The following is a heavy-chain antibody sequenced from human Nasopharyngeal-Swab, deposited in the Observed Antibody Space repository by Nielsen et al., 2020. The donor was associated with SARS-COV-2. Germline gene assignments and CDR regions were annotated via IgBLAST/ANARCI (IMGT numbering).Heavy chain of an antibody. CDR1: GGTFSSYA. CDR2: IIPIFGTA. Sequence: SVKVSCKASGGTFSSYAISWVRQAPGQGLERMGGIIPIFGTANYAQKFQGRVTITADESTSTAYMELSSLRSEDTAVYYCARDAKAAADYFDYWGQGTLVTASS. D-gene: IGHD6-13*01. V-gene: IGHV1-69*13. J-gene: IGHJ4*02. CDR3: ARDAKAAADYFDY.